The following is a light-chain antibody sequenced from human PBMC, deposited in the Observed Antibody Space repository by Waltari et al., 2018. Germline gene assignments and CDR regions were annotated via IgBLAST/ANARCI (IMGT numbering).Light chain of an antibody. CDR3: QQYYRVPLT. CDR1: QGILDGSNNRNS. Sequence: DIVMTQSPDSLAVSLGERATINCKSSQGILDGSNNRNSLAWYQQKPGQSPNLLVYWASTRESGVPDRFSGSGYGTDFSLTISSLQAEDVAVYYCQQYYRVPLTFGGGTKLAIK. V-gene: IGKV4-1*01. CDR2: WAS. J-gene: IGKJ4*01.